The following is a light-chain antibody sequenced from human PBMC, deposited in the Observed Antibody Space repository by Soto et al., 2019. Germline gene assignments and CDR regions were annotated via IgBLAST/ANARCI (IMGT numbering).Light chain of an antibody. CDR3: QQYNTLWT. CDR2: KAS. V-gene: IGKV1-5*03. J-gene: IGKJ1*01. CDR1: QSISGW. Sequence: DIQMTQSPSTLSASVGDRVTITCRATQSISGWLAWYQQKPGKAPKLLIYKASSLESEVPSRFSGSGSGTEFTLTITSLQPDDSATYYCQQYNTLWTFGQGTKVEIK.